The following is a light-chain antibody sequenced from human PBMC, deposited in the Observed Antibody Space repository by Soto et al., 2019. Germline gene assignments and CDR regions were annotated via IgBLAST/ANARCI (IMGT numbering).Light chain of an antibody. CDR3: QQYYRGTVT. V-gene: IGKV1-39*01. Sequence: SLSASVGNAVTITCRASQPISSYLNWYQHKPGEAPRLLIYFISRLQSGDPSRFSGSGSGKDFTLTIDSPQPEETATYYCQQYYRGTVTFGEGTRLDIK. CDR2: FIS. CDR1: QPISSY. J-gene: IGKJ5*01.